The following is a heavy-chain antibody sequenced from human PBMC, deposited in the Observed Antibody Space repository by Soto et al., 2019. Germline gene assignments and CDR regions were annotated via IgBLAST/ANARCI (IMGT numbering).Heavy chain of an antibody. J-gene: IGHJ4*02. CDR2: MNPNNGNT. CDR1: AYTVTSYD. Sequence: ASVTFSCKPAAYTVTSYDRNWVRQATGQDFEWMGWMNPNNGNTAYAQKFQGRVTMTRDTSKSTAFMELSSLTSEDTAVYYCPRGPRNSGLDYWGQGTLVTVSS. V-gene: IGHV1-8*01. CDR3: PRGPRNSGLDY. D-gene: IGHD7-27*01.